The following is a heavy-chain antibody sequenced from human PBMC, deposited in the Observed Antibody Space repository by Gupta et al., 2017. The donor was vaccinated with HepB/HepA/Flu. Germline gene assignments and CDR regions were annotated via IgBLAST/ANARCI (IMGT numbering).Heavy chain of an antibody. Sequence: QVQLQESGPGLVKPLESLSLTCTVSDGSVSRGRYYWSWIRQAPGKGLEWIVYIYYSGSTNYNPSLKSRVTISVDTSKNQFSLKLSSVTAADTAVYYCARFPSDDRYPIYYYYYYMDVWGKGTTVTVSS. V-gene: IGHV4-61*01. CDR1: DGSVSRGRYY. D-gene: IGHD1-1*01. J-gene: IGHJ6*03. CDR2: IYYSGST. CDR3: ARFPSDDRYPIYYYYYYMDV.